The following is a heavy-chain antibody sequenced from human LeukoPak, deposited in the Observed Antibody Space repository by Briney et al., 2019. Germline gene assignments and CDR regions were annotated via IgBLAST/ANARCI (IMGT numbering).Heavy chain of an antibody. V-gene: IGHV3-7*01. CDR1: GFTFSAYW. CDR3: ARGGGDYSNALLDY. J-gene: IGHJ4*02. CDR2: INQDGSQK. D-gene: IGHD4-11*01. Sequence: PGGSLRLSCAASGFTFSAYWMTWVRQAPGKGLEWVANINQDGSQKYYLDSVRGRFTISRDNAENSLYLQMNSLRAGDTAVYYCARGGGDYSNALLDYWGQGTLVTVSS.